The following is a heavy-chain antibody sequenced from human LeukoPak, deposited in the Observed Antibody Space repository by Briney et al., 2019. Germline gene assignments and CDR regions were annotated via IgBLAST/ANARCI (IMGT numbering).Heavy chain of an antibody. V-gene: IGHV4-34*01. CDR2: INHSGST. J-gene: IGHJ4*02. CDR3: ARERRYYDSSGYSY. Sequence: KPSETLPLICAVYGGSFSGYYWSWIRQPPGKGLEWIGEINHSGSTNYNPSLKSRVTISVDTSKNQFSLKLSSVTAADTAVYYCARERRYYDSSGYSYWGQGTLVTVSS. D-gene: IGHD3-22*01. CDR1: GGSFSGYY.